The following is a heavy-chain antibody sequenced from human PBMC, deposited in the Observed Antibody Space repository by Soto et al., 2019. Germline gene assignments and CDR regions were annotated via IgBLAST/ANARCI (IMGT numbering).Heavy chain of an antibody. V-gene: IGHV4-59*08. CDR1: ARPIIGLY. J-gene: IGHJ4*02. Sequence: SETLSLTFTLSARPIIGLYWTWVRQPPGMSMGWITYLYYSGSINFNPSLRSRVTTSVDTSKNQFSLKLSSVTAADTAVYYCARHIRVLRYFDWLPAPFDYWGQGTLVTVSS. CDR3: ARHIRVLRYFDWLPAPFDY. CDR2: LYYSGSI. D-gene: IGHD3-9*01.